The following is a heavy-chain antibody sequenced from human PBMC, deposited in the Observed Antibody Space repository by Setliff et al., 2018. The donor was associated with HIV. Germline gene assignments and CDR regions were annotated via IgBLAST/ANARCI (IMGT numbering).Heavy chain of an antibody. Sequence: PGGSLRLSCAASGFTFSSYWMHWVRQAPGKGLVWVSRINGDGTRTHYADSVKGRFAISRDNSKNTLYLQMDSLRAEDTALYYCTSDPPASGWTLAYWGQGALVTVSS. V-gene: IGHV3-74*01. CDR2: INGDGTRT. CDR1: GFTFSSYW. D-gene: IGHD6-19*01. CDR3: TSDPPASGWTLAY. J-gene: IGHJ4*02.